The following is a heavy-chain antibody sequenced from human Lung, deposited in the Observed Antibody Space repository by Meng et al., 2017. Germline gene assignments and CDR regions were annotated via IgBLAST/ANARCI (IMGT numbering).Heavy chain of an antibody. J-gene: IGHJ2*01. CDR1: GFTFNTYA. CDR2: MSFDGAQI. Sequence: QVGLGGSGGGVVKPGGSLRFSWAVSGFTFNTYAMHWVRQAPGKGLEWVSLMSFDGAQIYYSDSVRGRFTISRDNSKNTLDLQMNSLRAEDTAVYYCTRDKPPNDVWGRGTLVTVSS. V-gene: IGHV3-30*01. CDR3: TRDKPPNDV.